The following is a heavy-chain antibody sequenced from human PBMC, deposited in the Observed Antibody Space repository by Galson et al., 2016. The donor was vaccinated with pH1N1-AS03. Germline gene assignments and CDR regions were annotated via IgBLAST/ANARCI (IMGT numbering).Heavy chain of an antibody. V-gene: IGHV3-23*01. CDR3: ARDEGVAVAPRAFDS. J-gene: IGHJ4*02. CDR1: GFTFTSHV. Sequence: LRLSCAASGFTFTSHVMSWVRQAPGMGLEWVSSISNHGAATYYADSVKGRFTISRDNSKNTLFLLMNSLRAEDTAVYYRARDEGVAVAPRAFDSWGQGTLVTVSS. CDR2: ISNHGAAT. D-gene: IGHD6-19*01.